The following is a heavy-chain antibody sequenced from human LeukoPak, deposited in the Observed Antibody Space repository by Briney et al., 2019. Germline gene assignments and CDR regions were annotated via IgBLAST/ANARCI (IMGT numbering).Heavy chain of an antibody. CDR3: ARVVKTYYYGSGSLNWFDP. D-gene: IGHD3-10*01. V-gene: IGHV4-61*08. CDR2: IYYSGST. CDR1: GGSIRSGGYS. Sequence: SETLSLTCVVSGGSIRSGGYSWSWIRQPPGKGLEWIGYIYYSGSTNYNPSLKSRVTISVDTSKNQFSLKLSSVTAADTAVYYCARVVKTYYYGSGSLNWFDPWGQGTLVTVSS. J-gene: IGHJ5*02.